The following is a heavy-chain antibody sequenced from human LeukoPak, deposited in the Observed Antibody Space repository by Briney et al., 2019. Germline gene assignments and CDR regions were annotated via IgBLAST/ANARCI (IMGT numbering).Heavy chain of an antibody. CDR3: ARDLGGITMVRGVIGNWFDP. Sequence: ASVKVSCKASGYTFTSYGISWVRQAPGQGLEWMGWISAYNGNTNYAQKLQGRVTMTTDTSTSTAYMELRSLRSDDTAAYYCARDLGGITMVRGVIGNWFDPWGQGTLVTVSS. D-gene: IGHD3-10*01. CDR1: GYTFTSYG. CDR2: ISAYNGNT. V-gene: IGHV1-18*04. J-gene: IGHJ5*02.